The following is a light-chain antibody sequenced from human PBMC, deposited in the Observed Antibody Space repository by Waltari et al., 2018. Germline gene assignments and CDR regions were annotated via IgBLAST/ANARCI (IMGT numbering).Light chain of an antibody. V-gene: IGLV1-44*01. J-gene: IGLJ3*02. CDR1: NSNIGSDI. CDR2: ANN. CDR3: ATWDASLDTWV. Sequence: QSVVTQPPSASGTPGQRVTLSCSGSNSNIGSDIVNWYQQFPGTAPKLLIYANNQRASGVPGRFSAARSGTSASLVISGLQSEDEADYYCATWDASLDTWVFGGGTKVTVL.